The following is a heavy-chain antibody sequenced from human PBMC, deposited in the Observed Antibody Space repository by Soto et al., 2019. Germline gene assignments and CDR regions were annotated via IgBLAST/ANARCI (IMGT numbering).Heavy chain of an antibody. D-gene: IGHD6-13*01. Sequence: QVQLQESGPGLVKPSGTLSLTCAVSGVSISSHDWWTWVRQPPGKGLGWIVESHQSGNTNYNSSLESRVTISVDKSKTQFSLKLTSVTVADTAVYYCATRDSSRFYWGQGTLVTVSS. V-gene: IGHV4-4*02. J-gene: IGHJ4*02. CDR2: SHQSGNT. CDR1: GVSISSHDW. CDR3: ATRDSSRFY.